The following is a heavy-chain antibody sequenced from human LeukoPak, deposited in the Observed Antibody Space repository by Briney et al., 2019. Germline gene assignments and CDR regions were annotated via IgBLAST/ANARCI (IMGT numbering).Heavy chain of an antibody. CDR3: ARGSTDYSSSWYNWFDR. CDR1: GFTFSSYA. CDR2: ISYDGSNK. J-gene: IGHJ5*02. D-gene: IGHD6-13*01. Sequence: GGSLRLSCAASGFTFSSYAMRWVRQAPGKGLEWVAVISYDGSNKYYADSVTGRFPISRDNSTNTLYLQMNSLRADDTAVYYCARGSTDYSSSWYNWFDRWGQGTLVTVSS. V-gene: IGHV3-30*04.